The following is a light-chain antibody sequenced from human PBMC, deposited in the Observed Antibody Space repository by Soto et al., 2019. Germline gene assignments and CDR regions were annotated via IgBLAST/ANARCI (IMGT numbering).Light chain of an antibody. CDR1: QSVNSN. CDR2: GAS. CDR3: QQYNNWPPWT. Sequence: DIVMTQTPLSLSVTPGQPASISCKSSQSVNSNLAWYQQKPGQAPRLLIYGASTRATGIPARFSGSGSGTEFTLTISSLQSEDFAVYYCQQYNNWPPWTFGQGTKVDIK. J-gene: IGKJ1*01. V-gene: IGKV3-15*01.